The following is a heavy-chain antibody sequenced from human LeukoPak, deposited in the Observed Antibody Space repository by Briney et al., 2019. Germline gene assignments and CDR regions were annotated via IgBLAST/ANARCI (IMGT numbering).Heavy chain of an antibody. CDR2: IYYSGSI. J-gene: IGHJ6*03. D-gene: IGHD3-10*01. Sequence: PSETLSLTCTVSGGSISSYYWSWIRQPPGKGLEWIGYIYYSGSINYNPSLKSRVTISVDTSKNQFSLKLSSVTAADTAVYYCARVEEGYGSGRRENYYYYYMDVWGKGTTVTISS. V-gene: IGHV4-59*01. CDR3: ARVEEGYGSGRRENYYYYYMDV. CDR1: GGSISSYY.